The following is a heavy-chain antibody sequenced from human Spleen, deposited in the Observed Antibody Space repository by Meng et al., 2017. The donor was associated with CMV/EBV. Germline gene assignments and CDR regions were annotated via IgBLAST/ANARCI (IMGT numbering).Heavy chain of an antibody. D-gene: IGHD3-22*01. V-gene: IGHV3-7*01. Sequence: GGSLRLSCAASGFTFSRHAMHWVSQAPGEGLEWLATIRQDGREKLYVDSVRGRFTISRDNAKKSLYLEMNSLTVEDTAVYYCAREGFGSGYWFDPWGQGTLVTVSS. J-gene: IGHJ5*02. CDR2: IRQDGREK. CDR1: GFTFSRHA. CDR3: AREGFGSGYWFDP.